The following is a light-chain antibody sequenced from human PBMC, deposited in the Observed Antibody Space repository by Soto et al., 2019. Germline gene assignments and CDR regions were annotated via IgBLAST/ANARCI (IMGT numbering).Light chain of an antibody. CDR2: EVS. CDR1: SSDVGGYNY. Sequence: QSALTQPASVSGSPGQSITISCTGTSSDVGGYNYVSWYQQHPGKAPKLMIYEVSNRPSGVSKLFSGSKSGNTASLTISGLQAEDEAAYYCSSYTSSSHVFGTGTKLTVL. V-gene: IGLV2-14*01. J-gene: IGLJ1*01. CDR3: SSYTSSSHV.